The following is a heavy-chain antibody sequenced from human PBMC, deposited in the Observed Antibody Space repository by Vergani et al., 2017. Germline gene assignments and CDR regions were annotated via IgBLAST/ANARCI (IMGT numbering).Heavy chain of an antibody. CDR3: ARGSCLGGSCYKPLFDY. CDR1: GGSFSDYY. V-gene: IGHV4-34*01. Sequence: QVQLQEWGAGLLKTSETLSLTCGVSGGSFSDYYWSWIRQAPGMGLEWIGEVNHGGSTNYNPSLKSRVSISVDTSKNQFSLQLTSVTAADTAVYFCARGSCLGGSCYKPLFDYWGQGILVTVSS. CDR2: VNHGGST. J-gene: IGHJ4*02. D-gene: IGHD2-15*01.